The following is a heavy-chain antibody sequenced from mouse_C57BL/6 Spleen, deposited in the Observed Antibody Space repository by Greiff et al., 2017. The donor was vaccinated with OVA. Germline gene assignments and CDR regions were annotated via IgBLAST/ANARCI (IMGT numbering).Heavy chain of an antibody. Sequence: QVQLQQSDAELVKPGASVKISCKVSGYTFTDHPIHWMKQRPEQGLEWIGYIYTRDGRTNYNETLKGKATLTADKSSSTAYMQLNSLTSEDSTVYFCARWGYGSSYAMDYWGQGTSVTVSS. V-gene: IGHV1-78*01. CDR2: IYTRDGRT. J-gene: IGHJ4*01. CDR1: GYTFTDHP. CDR3: ARWGYGSSYAMDY. D-gene: IGHD1-1*01.